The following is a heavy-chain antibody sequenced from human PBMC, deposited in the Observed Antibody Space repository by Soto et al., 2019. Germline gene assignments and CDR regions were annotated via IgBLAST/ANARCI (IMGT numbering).Heavy chain of an antibody. V-gene: IGHV4-39*01. CDR1: GGSISSSSYY. J-gene: IGHJ4*02. CDR2: IYYSGTT. CDR3: ARHRGYYDILTGYYTELNFDY. Sequence: LSLTCTVSGGSISSSSYYWGWIRQPPGKGLEWIGSIYYSGTTYYNPSLKSRVTISVDRSKNQFSLKLSSVTAADTAVYYCARHRGYYDILTGYYTELNFDYWGQGTLVTVSS. D-gene: IGHD3-9*01.